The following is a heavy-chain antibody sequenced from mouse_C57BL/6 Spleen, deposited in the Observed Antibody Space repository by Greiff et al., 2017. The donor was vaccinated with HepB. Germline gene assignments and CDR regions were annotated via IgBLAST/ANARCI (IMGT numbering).Heavy chain of an antibody. CDR1: GYAFSSSW. D-gene: IGHD1-1*01. CDR2: IYPGDGDT. J-gene: IGHJ1*03. Sequence: ESGPELVKPGASVKISCKASGYAFSSSWMNWVKQRPGKGLEWIGRIYPGDGDTNYNGKFKGKATLTADKSSSTAYMQLSSLTSEDSAVYFCARNPHYYGSSHWYFDVWGTGTTVTVSS. V-gene: IGHV1-82*01. CDR3: ARNPHYYGSSHWYFDV.